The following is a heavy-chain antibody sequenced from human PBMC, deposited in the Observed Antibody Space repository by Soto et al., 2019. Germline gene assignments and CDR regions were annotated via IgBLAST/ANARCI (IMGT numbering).Heavy chain of an antibody. CDR2: ISNSGNTI. D-gene: IGHD5-18*01. Sequence: QVQLVASGGCLVRPGESLTLSCAGSGFTVTDSYMTWLRQAPGKAPEWISYISNSGNTIYFAASVKGRFTLSRDSATNSLHLHMTSLRDEDTAVYYCVRIPDTAIQLWSEYFFDNWGQGTLVTVSS. CDR1: GFTVTDSY. J-gene: IGHJ4*02. V-gene: IGHV3-11*01. CDR3: VRIPDTAIQLWSEYFFDN.